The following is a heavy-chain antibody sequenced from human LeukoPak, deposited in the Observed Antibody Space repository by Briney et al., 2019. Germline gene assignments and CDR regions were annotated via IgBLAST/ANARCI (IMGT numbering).Heavy chain of an antibody. J-gene: IGHJ4*02. CDR2: ISGSGGST. CDR1: GFSFSSYA. V-gene: IGHV3-23*01. CDR3: AKETLASYHIDY. Sequence: GGSLRLSCAASGFSFSSYAMSWVRQAPGKGLEWVSAISGSGGSTYYADSVKGRFTISRDNSKNTLYLQINSLRAEDTAVYYCAKETLASYHIDYWGQGTLVTVSS. D-gene: IGHD2-21*01.